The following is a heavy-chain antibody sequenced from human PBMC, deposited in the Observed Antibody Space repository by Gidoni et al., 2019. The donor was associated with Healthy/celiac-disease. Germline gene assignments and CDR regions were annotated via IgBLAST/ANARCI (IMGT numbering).Heavy chain of an antibody. V-gene: IGHV4-34*01. D-gene: IGHD2-21*02. CDR1: GGSFSGYY. CDR3: ASIEDCGGDCYLVYDY. CDR2: INHSGST. J-gene: IGHJ4*02. Sequence: QVQLQQWGAGLLKPSETLSLTCAVHGGSFSGYYWNWIRQPPCKGLEWMGEINHSGSTNYNPSLKSRVTISVDTSKNQFSLKLSSVTAADTAVYYCASIEDCGGDCYLVYDYWGQGTLVTVSS.